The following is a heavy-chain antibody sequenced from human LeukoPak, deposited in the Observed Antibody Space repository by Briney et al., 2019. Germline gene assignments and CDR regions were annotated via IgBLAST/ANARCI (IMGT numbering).Heavy chain of an antibody. Sequence: GGSLRLSCAASGFTFSDYYISWIRQAPGKGLEWVSYISSSGSTIYYADSVKGRFTISRDNAKNSLYLQMNSLRAEDTAVYYCARVNDFWSGYSPDYWGQGTLVTVSS. D-gene: IGHD3-3*01. V-gene: IGHV3-11*01. CDR1: GFTFSDYY. J-gene: IGHJ4*02. CDR2: ISSSGSTI. CDR3: ARVNDFWSGYSPDY.